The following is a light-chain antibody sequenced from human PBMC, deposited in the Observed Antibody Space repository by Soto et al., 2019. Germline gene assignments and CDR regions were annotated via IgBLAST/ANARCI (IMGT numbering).Light chain of an antibody. V-gene: IGLV2-8*01. J-gene: IGLJ2*01. CDR3: SSFAGGGNPVL. Sequence: QSALTQPPSASGSLGQSVTISCTGTTSDVGGYNYDSWHQQDPGKAPKVMIYEVTKRPPGVPDRFSGSKSGHTASLTVSGLQAEDEVDYYCSSFAGGGNPVLLGGGTKLTVL. CDR2: EVT. CDR1: TSDVGGYNY.